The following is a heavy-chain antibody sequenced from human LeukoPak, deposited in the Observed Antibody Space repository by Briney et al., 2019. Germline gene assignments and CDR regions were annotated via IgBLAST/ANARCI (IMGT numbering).Heavy chain of an antibody. D-gene: IGHD3-16*02. Sequence: GGSLRLSCAASGFTFSSYAMHWVRQAPGKGLEYVSVISSNGGSTYYANSVKGRFTISRDNSKNTLYLQMGSLRAEDMAVYYCARGDTPGWGSYRYTGFFDYWGQGTLVTVSS. CDR2: ISSNGGST. CDR1: GFTFSSYA. CDR3: ARGDTPGWGSYRYTGFFDY. J-gene: IGHJ4*02. V-gene: IGHV3-64*01.